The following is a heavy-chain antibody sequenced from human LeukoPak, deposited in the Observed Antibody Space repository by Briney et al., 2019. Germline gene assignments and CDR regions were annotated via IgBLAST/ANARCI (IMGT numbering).Heavy chain of an antibody. Sequence: GGSLRLSCAASGFTFSSNGMHWVRQAPGKGLEWVAFIRYGGNDALYADSVKGRFTISRDNSKNTLYLQMNSLRAEDTAVYYCAKGRSESYFYFDFWGQGTQVTVSS. CDR3: AKGRSESYFYFDF. V-gene: IGHV3-30*02. CDR1: GFTFSSNG. D-gene: IGHD1-26*01. J-gene: IGHJ4*02. CDR2: IRYGGNDA.